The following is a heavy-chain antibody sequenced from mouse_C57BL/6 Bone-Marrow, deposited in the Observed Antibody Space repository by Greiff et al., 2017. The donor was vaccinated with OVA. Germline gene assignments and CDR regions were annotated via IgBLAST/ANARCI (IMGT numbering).Heavy chain of an antibody. J-gene: IGHJ3*01. V-gene: IGHV1-81*01. CDR1: GYTFTSSG. Sequence: VQLQQSGAELARPGASVKLSCKASGYTFTSSGISWVKQRTGQGLEWIGEIYPRSGNTYYNEKFKGKATLTADKSSSTAYMELRSLTSEDSAVYFCARVLIYLGTAWFAYWGQGTLVTVSA. CDR2: IYPRSGNT. CDR3: ARVLIYLGTAWFAY. D-gene: IGHD2-1*01.